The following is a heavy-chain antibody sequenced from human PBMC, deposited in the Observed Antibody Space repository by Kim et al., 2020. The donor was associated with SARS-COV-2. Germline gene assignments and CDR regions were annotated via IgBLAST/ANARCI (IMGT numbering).Heavy chain of an antibody. J-gene: IGHJ4*02. Sequence: QKFQGRVTMTRNTSISTAYMELSSLRSEDTAVYYCARATLNYDSSGYPDYWGQGTLVTVSS. V-gene: IGHV1-8*01. D-gene: IGHD3-22*01. CDR3: ARATLNYDSSGYPDY.